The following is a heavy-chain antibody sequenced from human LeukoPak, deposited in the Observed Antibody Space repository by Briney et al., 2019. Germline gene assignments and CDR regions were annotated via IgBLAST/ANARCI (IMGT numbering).Heavy chain of an antibody. V-gene: IGHV3-21*01. CDR3: ARGAIAAAGTRGSSSTTGFDY. CDR1: GFTFSSYN. D-gene: IGHD6-13*01. CDR2: ISGSSSYI. J-gene: IGHJ4*02. Sequence: KPGGSLRLSCAASGFTFSSYNMNWVRQAPGKGLEWVSSISGSSSYIYYADSVKGRFSMSRDNAKNSLYLQMNSLRAEDTAVYYCARGAIAAAGTRGSSSTTGFDYWGQGTLVTVSS.